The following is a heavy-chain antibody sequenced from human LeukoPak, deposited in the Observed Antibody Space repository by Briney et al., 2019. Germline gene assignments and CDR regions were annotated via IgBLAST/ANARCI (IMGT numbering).Heavy chain of an antibody. CDR3: ARGDCSSTSCQTTFDY. D-gene: IGHD2-2*01. J-gene: IGHJ4*02. Sequence: GGSLRLSCVASGFTLSSYSMNWVRQAPGKGLEWVSSISSSSSYIYYADSVKGRFTISRDNAKNSLYLQMNSLRAEDTAVYYCARGDCSSTSCQTTFDYWGQGTLVTVSS. V-gene: IGHV3-21*01. CDR1: GFTLSSYS. CDR2: ISSSSSYI.